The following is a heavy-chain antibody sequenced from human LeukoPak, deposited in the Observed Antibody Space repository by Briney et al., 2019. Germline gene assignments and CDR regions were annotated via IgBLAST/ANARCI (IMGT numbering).Heavy chain of an antibody. D-gene: IGHD3-9*01. Sequence: ASVKVSCKASGYTFTSYGISWVRQAPGQGLEWMGWISAYNGNTNYAQKLQGRVTMTTDTSTSTAYMELRSLRSDDTAVYYCARGLRDGISGSLVIPYYYYGMDVWGQGTTVTVSS. J-gene: IGHJ6*02. CDR3: ARGLRDGISGSLVIPYYYYGMDV. V-gene: IGHV1-18*01. CDR1: GYTFTSYG. CDR2: ISAYNGNT.